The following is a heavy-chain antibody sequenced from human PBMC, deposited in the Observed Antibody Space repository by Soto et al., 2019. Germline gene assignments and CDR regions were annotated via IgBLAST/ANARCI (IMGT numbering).Heavy chain of an antibody. J-gene: IGHJ4*02. CDR2: ISGSGGST. V-gene: IGHV3-23*01. CDR3: AKSPAFGLGARTSGYFDS. Sequence: EVQLLDSGGGFVQPGGSLRLSCVASGFNFRIHAMSWVRQAPGKGLEWVAGISGSGGSTDYADSVQGRFIVSRDNSKNTLHLQMDSLRVDDTAVYYCAKSPAFGLGARTSGYFDSWGQGTLVTVSS. D-gene: IGHD3-3*01. CDR1: GFNFRIHA.